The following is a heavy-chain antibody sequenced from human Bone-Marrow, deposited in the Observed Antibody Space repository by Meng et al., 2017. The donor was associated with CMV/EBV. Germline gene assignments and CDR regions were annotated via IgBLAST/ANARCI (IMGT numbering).Heavy chain of an antibody. J-gene: IGHJ4*02. Sequence: ASVKVSCKASGYTFTSYGISWVRQAPGQGLEWMGWISAYNGNTNYAQKLQGRVTMTTDTSTSTAYMELRSLRSDDTAVYYCARAPQPAIYDFWSGYHYDYWGQGPLVTVSS. D-gene: IGHD3-3*01. V-gene: IGHV1-18*01. CDR2: ISAYNGNT. CDR1: GYTFTSYG. CDR3: ARAPQPAIYDFWSGYHYDY.